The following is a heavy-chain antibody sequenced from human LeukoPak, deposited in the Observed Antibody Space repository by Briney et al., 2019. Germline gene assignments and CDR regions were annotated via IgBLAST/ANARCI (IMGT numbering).Heavy chain of an antibody. D-gene: IGHD3-22*01. CDR1: GFSLTTYP. V-gene: IGHV3-21*01. J-gene: IGHJ4*02. CDR3: ARGLLAGVFDY. CDR2: ISTSTSYI. Sequence: GGSLRLSCSASGFSLTTYPMAWVRQAPGKGLEWVSSISTSTSYIYYADSVKGRFTISRDNAKNSLYLQMNSLRAEDTAVYYCARGLLAGVFDYWGQGTLVTVSS.